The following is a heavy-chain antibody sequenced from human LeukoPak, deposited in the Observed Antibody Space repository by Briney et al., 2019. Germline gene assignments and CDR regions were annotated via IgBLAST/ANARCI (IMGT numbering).Heavy chain of an antibody. V-gene: IGHV3-30*03. CDR1: GFTFSSYG. CDR2: ISYDGTNK. Sequence: GGSLRLSCAASGFTFSSYGIHWVRQAPGKGLEWVAVISYDGTNKYYADSLKGRFTISRDNSKNTLYLQMNSLRAEDTAVYYCARDRSWFDPWGQGTLVTVSS. CDR3: ARDRSWFDP. J-gene: IGHJ5*02.